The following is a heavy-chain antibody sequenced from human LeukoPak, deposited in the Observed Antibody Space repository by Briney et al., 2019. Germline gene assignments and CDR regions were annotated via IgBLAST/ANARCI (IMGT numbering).Heavy chain of an antibody. CDR3: ANNIGARGVDY. D-gene: IGHD6-13*01. J-gene: IGHJ4*02. CDR1: RYTFTGYY. CDR2: INPDNGDT. Sequence: ASVKVSCKASRYTFTGYYMHWVRQASGQGLEWMGWINPDNGDTNSAQKFQGRVTMTRDTSISTAYMELGRLTSDDTAMYYCANNIGARGVDYWGQGTLVTISS. V-gene: IGHV1-2*02.